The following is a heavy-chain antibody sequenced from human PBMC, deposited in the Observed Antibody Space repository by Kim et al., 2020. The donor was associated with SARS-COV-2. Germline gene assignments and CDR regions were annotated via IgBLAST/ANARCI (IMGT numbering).Heavy chain of an antibody. V-gene: IGHV4-39*01. CDR2: IYYSGST. CDR1: GGSISTNNYY. D-gene: IGHD3-9*01. CDR3: TRLYYDILTGSKTFDY. J-gene: IGHJ4*02. Sequence: SETLSLTFTVSGGSISTNNYYWGWIRQPPGKGLEWIGSIYYSGSTYYNPSLNSRFTISVDTSKNQFSLKLNSVTAADTAVYYCTRLYYDILTGSKTFDYWGQGTLVTVSS.